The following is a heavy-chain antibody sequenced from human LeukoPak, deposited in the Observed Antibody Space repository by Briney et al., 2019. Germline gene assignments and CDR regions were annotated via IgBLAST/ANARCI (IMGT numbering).Heavy chain of an antibody. Sequence: GGSLRLSCTTSGFTFGDYAMSWVRQAPGKGLEWVSFIRRKAHGGTTEYAAFVKGRFSSSRDDSKSIAYLQMNSLKTEDIAVYFCTRVTYYYDNSGYFHFDSWGQGSLVTVSS. CDR2: IRRKAHGGTT. CDR1: GFTFGDYA. V-gene: IGHV3-49*04. J-gene: IGHJ4*02. CDR3: TRVTYYYDNSGYFHFDS. D-gene: IGHD3-22*01.